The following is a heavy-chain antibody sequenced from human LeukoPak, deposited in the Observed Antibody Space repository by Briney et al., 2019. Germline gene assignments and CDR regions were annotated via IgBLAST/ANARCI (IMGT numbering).Heavy chain of an antibody. Sequence: PGGSLRLSCAASGFTFDDYAMHWVRQVPGKGLEWVSVINWHSGDIDYADSVKGRFTISRDNAEKSVDLQMNSLRVEDTAFYYCAKDGRGRKQLVYENWFDSWGQGILVTVSS. D-gene: IGHD6-13*01. CDR1: GFTFDDYA. CDR3: AKDGRGRKQLVYENWFDS. J-gene: IGHJ5*01. CDR2: INWHSGDI. V-gene: IGHV3-9*01.